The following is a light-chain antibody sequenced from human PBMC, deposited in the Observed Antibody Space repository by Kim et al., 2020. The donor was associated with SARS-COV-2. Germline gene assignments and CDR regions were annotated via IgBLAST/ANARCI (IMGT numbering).Light chain of an antibody. Sequence: SVSPGESVTLSGRASQSVSSALAWYQQKPGQAPRLLMYGASTRATGIPARFSGSGSGTEFTLTISSLQSEDFAVYYCHHYNNWPYTFGQGTKLEIK. CDR1: QSVSSA. CDR3: HHYNNWPYT. CDR2: GAS. V-gene: IGKV3-15*01. J-gene: IGKJ2*01.